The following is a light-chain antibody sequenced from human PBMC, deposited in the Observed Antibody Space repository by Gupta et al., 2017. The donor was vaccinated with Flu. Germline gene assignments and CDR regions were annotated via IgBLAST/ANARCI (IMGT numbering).Light chain of an antibody. J-gene: IGKJ4*01. CDR3: QHYNNLPLT. Sequence: EIVMTQSPATLSVSPGERATLSCRASQSVSNNLAWYQQIPGQAPRLIIFGASTRAPGLPARFSGSGSGTDFTLTISSLQSEDFAVYYCQHYNNLPLTFGGGTKVEIK. CDR2: GAS. V-gene: IGKV3-15*01. CDR1: QSVSNN.